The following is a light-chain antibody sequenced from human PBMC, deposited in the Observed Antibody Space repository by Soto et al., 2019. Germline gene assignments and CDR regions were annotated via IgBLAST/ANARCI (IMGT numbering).Light chain of an antibody. V-gene: IGLV1-44*01. CDR3: ATWDDSLNGWV. J-gene: IGLJ3*02. CDR2: GNN. CDR1: SSNIGTNT. Sequence: QAVVTQPPSASGTPGQRVTISCSGSSSNIGTNTVNWYQQLPGMAPKLLIYGNNQRPSGVPDRFSGSKSGTSASLAISGLQSEDEADYYCATWDDSLNGWVFGGGTKLTVL.